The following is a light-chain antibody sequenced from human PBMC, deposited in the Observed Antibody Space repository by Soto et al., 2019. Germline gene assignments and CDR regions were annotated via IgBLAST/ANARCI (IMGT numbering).Light chain of an antibody. J-gene: IGKJ1*01. Sequence: DIVLTQSPGTLSLSLGDRATLSCRASQSVSARLAWYKHKPGQPPRLLIYGASNRATGIPDRFSGSGSGTDFTLTISRLEPEDFAVYYCQQYGSSGTFGQGTKVDIK. CDR3: QQYGSSGT. CDR1: QSVSAR. V-gene: IGKV3-20*01. CDR2: GAS.